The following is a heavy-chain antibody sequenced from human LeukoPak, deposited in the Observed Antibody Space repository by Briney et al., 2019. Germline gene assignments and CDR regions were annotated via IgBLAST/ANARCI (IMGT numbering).Heavy chain of an antibody. Sequence: GGSLRLSCAASGFIFSTSWMNWVRQAPGKGLEWVANIKPDGSERYYVDSVKGRFTISRDNAKNSLYLEMNSLTAEDTAVYYCARDRAYGAFDYWGEGTLVTVS. CDR3: ARDRAYGAFDY. D-gene: IGHD4/OR15-4a*01. V-gene: IGHV3-7*01. CDR1: GFIFSTSW. J-gene: IGHJ4*02. CDR2: IKPDGSER.